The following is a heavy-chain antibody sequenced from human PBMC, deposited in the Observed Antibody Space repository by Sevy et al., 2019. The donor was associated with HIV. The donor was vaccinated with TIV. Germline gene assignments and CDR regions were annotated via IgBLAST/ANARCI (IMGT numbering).Heavy chain of an antibody. D-gene: IGHD6-19*01. CDR2: IYYGGST. J-gene: IGHJ3*01. Sequence: SETLSLTCTVSDVSISSGTKYWGWIRQPPGKGLEWIGSIYYGGSTYYNPSLKSRVTVSADKSTNQFSLKLTSVTVADTAVYYCARQRGGWYEYDASDVWGQGTMVTVSS. CDR1: DVSISSGTKY. V-gene: IGHV4-39*01. CDR3: ARQRGGWYEYDASDV.